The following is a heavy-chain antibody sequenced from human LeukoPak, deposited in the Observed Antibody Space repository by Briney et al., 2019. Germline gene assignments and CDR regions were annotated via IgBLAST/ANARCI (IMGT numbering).Heavy chain of an antibody. CDR3: ARGYSSGYYAPFFDY. Sequence: PGGSLRLSCAASGFTFSSYEMNWVRQAPGKGLERVSYISSSGSPIYYADSVKGRFTISRDNAKNSLYLQMNSLRAEDTAVYYCARGYSSGYYAPFFDYWGQGTLVTVSS. CDR2: ISSSGSPI. CDR1: GFTFSSYE. D-gene: IGHD3-22*01. J-gene: IGHJ4*02. V-gene: IGHV3-48*03.